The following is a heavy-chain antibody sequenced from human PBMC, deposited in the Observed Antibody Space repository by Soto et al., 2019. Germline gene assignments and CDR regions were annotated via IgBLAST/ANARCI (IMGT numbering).Heavy chain of an antibody. D-gene: IGHD1-26*01. CDR1: GFSFTTYV. J-gene: IGHJ3*02. V-gene: IGHV3-30*18. CDR2: ISHDGSYK. Sequence: SLRLSCEASGFSFTTYVMHWVRQAPGKGLEWVAVISHDGSYKYYGDAVRGRFTISRDTSKNAVYLEMNSLRPEDTAVYYCAKGLLAIVGTTLPRDAFNIWGQGTMVTVSS. CDR3: AKGLLAIVGTTLPRDAFNI.